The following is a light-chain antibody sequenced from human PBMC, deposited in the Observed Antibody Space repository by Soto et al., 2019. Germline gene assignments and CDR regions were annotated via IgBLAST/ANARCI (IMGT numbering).Light chain of an antibody. J-gene: IGKJ4*01. Sequence: AIQLTQSPSSLSASVGDRVTITCRASQGISSALAWYQQKPGKPPKLLIYDASSLDSGVPSRFSDNGSGTDFTLTISSLQPEDFATYYCQQFNSYPLTFGGGTKVEIK. V-gene: IGKV1-13*02. CDR3: QQFNSYPLT. CDR2: DAS. CDR1: QGISSA.